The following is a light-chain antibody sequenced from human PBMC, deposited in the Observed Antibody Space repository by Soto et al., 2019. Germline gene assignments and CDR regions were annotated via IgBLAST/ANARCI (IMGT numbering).Light chain of an antibody. CDR1: KSFGSY. Sequence: DIKMTQSPSSLSASVGDRVTTLCRASKSFGSYLNWYQQKPGKAPKLLIYAASSLQSGVPSRFSGSGSGTDFTLTISSLQPEDFATYYCQQSYSTLWTFGQGTKVEIK. CDR2: AAS. J-gene: IGKJ1*01. CDR3: QQSYSTLWT. V-gene: IGKV1-39*01.